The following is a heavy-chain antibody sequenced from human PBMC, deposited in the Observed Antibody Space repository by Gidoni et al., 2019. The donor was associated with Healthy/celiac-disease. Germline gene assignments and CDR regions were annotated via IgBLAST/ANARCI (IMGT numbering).Heavy chain of an antibody. CDR3: ARVLLPYYFDY. Sequence: EVQLVESGGGWVQPGGSLRLACAGSGVTFSSYWRSWVRKAPGKGLEWVANIKQGGRETYYVASVKGRFTISRDNAKISLYLQMNSLRAEDTAVSYCARVLLPYYFDYWGQGTLVTVSS. V-gene: IGHV3-7*01. D-gene: IGHD3-16*01. CDR1: GVTFSSYW. J-gene: IGHJ4*02. CDR2: IKQGGRET.